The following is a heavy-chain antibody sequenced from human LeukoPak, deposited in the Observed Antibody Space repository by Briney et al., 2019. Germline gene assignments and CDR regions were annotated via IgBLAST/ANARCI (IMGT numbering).Heavy chain of an antibody. Sequence: GGSLRLSCAASGFTFSSYAMHWVRQAPGKGLEWVAVISYDGSNKYYADSVKGRFTISRDNSKNTLYLQMNSLRAEDTAVYYCAREAWVRGVIRYYFDYWGQGTLVTASS. V-gene: IGHV3-30*04. J-gene: IGHJ4*02. CDR3: AREAWVRGVIRYYFDY. D-gene: IGHD3-10*01. CDR1: GFTFSSYA. CDR2: ISYDGSNK.